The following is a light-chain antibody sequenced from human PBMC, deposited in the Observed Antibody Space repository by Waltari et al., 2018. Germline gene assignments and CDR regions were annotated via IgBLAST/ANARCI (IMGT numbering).Light chain of an antibody. Sequence: QSALTQPASVSGCPGQSITVSCSGTSSDVGSYNLVSWYQQHPGKAPKLLIFEVSQLPSGISNRFAGSKSGNTASLTVSGLQAEDGADYYCSSYAGNRSVVFGGGTKLTVL. V-gene: IGLV2-23*02. CDR2: EVS. CDR3: SSYAGNRSVV. J-gene: IGLJ2*01. CDR1: SSDVGSYNL.